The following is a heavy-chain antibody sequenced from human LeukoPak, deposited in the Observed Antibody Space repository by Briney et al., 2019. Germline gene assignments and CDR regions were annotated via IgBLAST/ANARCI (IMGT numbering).Heavy chain of an antibody. D-gene: IGHD6-13*01. CDR3: ARLEYNSTWYDDY. J-gene: IGHJ4*02. CDR2: INHSGST. V-gene: IGHV4-34*01. Sequence: SETLSLTCAVYGVSFSGYYWSWIRQPPGKGMEWIGEINHSGSTNYNPSLKSRVTISVDTSKNQFSLKLSSVTAADAAMYYCARLEYNSTWYDDYWGQGTLVTVSS. CDR1: GVSFSGYY.